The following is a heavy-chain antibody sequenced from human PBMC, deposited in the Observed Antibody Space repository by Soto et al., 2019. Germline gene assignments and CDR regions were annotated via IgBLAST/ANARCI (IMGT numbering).Heavy chain of an antibody. CDR2: INHSGST. V-gene: IGHV4-34*01. Sequence: SETLSLTCAVYGGSFSGYYWSWIRQPPGKGLEWIGEINHSGSTNYNPSLKSRVTISVDTSKNQFSLKLSSVTAADTAVYYCARGSRWRQRDYWGQGTLVTVSS. D-gene: IGHD1-1*01. J-gene: IGHJ4*02. CDR1: GGSFSGYY. CDR3: ARGSRWRQRDY.